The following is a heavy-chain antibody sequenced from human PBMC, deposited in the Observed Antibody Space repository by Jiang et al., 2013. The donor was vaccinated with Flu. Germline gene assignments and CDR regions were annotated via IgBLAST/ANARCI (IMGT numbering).Heavy chain of an antibody. D-gene: IGHD6-13*01. CDR1: GDSVSSNSAA. CDR3: ARDVGTAYSSSWLGVGYYYGMDV. CDR2: TYYRSKWYN. J-gene: IGHJ6*02. V-gene: IGHV6-1*01. Sequence: SQTLSLTCAISGDSVSSNSAAWNWIRQSPSRGLEWLGRTYYRSKWYNDYAVSVKSRITINPDTSKNQFSLQLNSVTPEDMAVYYCARDVGTAYSSSWLGVGYYYGMDVWGQGTTVTVSS.